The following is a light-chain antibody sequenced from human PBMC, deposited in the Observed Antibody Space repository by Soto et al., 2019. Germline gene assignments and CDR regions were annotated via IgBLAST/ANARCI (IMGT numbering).Light chain of an antibody. J-gene: IGKJ3*01. V-gene: IGKV3-15*01. CDR2: GAS. CDR3: QQYNNWPPFT. Sequence: EIVMTQSPATLSVSPGERATLSCRASQSVSSNLAWYQQKPGQAPRLLIYGASTRATGIPARFSGSGSGTEFTLTISSLQSEDFAVYDCQQYNNWPPFTFGPGTQVDI. CDR1: QSVSSN.